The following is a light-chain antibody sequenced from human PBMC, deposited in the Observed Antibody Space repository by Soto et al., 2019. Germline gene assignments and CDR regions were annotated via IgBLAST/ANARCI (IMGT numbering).Light chain of an antibody. CDR1: QSVLYSSNNKNY. J-gene: IGKJ4*01. CDR2: WAS. V-gene: IGKV4-1*01. CDR3: QQYYSTPLT. Sequence: DIVMTQSPDSLAVSLGERATINCKSSQSVLYSSNNKNYLAWYQQKPGQPPKLLIYWASTRESGVPDRFSGSGSETDFTLTISSLQAEDVAVYYCQQYYSTPLTLGGGTKVEIK.